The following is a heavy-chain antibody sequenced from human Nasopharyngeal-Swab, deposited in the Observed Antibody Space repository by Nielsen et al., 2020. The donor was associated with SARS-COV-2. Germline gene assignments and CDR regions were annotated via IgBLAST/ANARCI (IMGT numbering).Heavy chain of an antibody. CDR3: ARIGYCSSTSCPEGWFDP. J-gene: IGHJ5*02. V-gene: IGHV5-51*01. D-gene: IGHD2-2*01. CDR2: IYPGDSDT. Sequence: VRRMPGRGLEWMGIIYPGDSDTRYSPSFQGQVTISADKSISTAYLQWSSLKASDTAMYYCARIGYCSSTSCPEGWFDPWGQGTLVTVSS.